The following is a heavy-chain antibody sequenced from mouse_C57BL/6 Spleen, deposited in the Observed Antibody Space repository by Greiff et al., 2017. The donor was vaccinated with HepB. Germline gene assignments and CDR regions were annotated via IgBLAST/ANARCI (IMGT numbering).Heavy chain of an antibody. Sequence: EVKLMESGGGLVKPGGSLKLSCAASGFTFSDYGMHWVRQAPEKGLEWVAYISSGSSTIYYADTVKGRFTISRDNAKNTRFLQMTSLRSEDTAMYYCARRIYYDYDASYAMDYWGQGTSVTVSS. J-gene: IGHJ4*01. V-gene: IGHV5-17*01. CDR3: ARRIYYDYDASYAMDY. CDR1: GFTFSDYG. D-gene: IGHD2-4*01. CDR2: ISSGSSTI.